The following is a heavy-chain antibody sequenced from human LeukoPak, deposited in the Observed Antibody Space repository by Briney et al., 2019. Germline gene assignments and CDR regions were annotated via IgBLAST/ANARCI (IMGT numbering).Heavy chain of an antibody. D-gene: IGHD3-3*01. CDR1: GYTLTELS. V-gene: IGHV1-24*01. CDR2: FDPEDGET. Sequence: GASVKVSCKVSGYTLTELSMHWVRQAPGKGLEWMGGFDPEDGETIYAQKFQGRVTMTEDTSTDTAYMELSRLRSDDTAVYYCARAQIRPYDFWSGYYTRGSSENWLDPWGQGTLVTVSS. J-gene: IGHJ5*02. CDR3: ARAQIRPYDFWSGYYTRGSSENWLDP.